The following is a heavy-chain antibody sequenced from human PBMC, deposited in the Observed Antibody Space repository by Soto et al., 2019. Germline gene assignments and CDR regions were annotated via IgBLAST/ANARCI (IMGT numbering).Heavy chain of an antibody. D-gene: IGHD3-10*01. Sequence: KPSETLSLTCTVSGGSISSYYWSWIRQPPGKGLEWIGYIYYSGSTNYNPSLKSRVTISVDTSKNQFSLKLSSVTAADTAVYYCARRVYGSGSYYFDYWGQGTLVTVS. CDR3: ARRVYGSGSYYFDY. CDR2: IYYSGST. J-gene: IGHJ4*02. V-gene: IGHV4-59*08. CDR1: GGSISSYY.